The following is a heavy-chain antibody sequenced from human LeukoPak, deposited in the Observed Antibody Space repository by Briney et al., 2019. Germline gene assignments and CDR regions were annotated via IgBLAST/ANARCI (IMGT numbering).Heavy chain of an antibody. CDR3: ARDPSYGAQILDY. J-gene: IGHJ4*02. CDR2: IKQDGSEK. D-gene: IGHD1-26*01. CDR1: GFTFSSYW. V-gene: IGHV3-7*01. Sequence: AGGSLRLSCAASGFTFSSYWMSWVRQAPGKGLEWVANIKQDGSEKYYVDSVKGRFTISRDNAKNSLYLQMNSLRAEDTAVYYCARDPSYGAQILDYWGQGTLVTVSS.